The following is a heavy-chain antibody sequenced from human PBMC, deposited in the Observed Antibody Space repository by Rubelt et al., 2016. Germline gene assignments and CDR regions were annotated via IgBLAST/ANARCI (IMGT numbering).Heavy chain of an antibody. CDR3: VKELGHYFGLDV. J-gene: IGHJ6*02. CDR2: IKKDGSEK. D-gene: IGHD7-27*01. Sequence: EVQLVESGGGVVRPGGSLRLSCAASGSNWMTWVRQAPGKGLEWVANIKKDGSEKYYVDSVKGRFTISRDNPKNTLSLQMKSLRAEDTAVYYCVKELGHYFGLDVWGQGTTVSVAS. CDR1: GSNW. V-gene: IGHV3-7*03.